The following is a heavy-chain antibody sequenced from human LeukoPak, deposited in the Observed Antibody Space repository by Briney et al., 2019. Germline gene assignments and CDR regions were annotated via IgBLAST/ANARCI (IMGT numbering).Heavy chain of an antibody. CDR1: GSTFSTYA. CDR3: AREQQLLYYFDY. Sequence: PGGSLRLSCVASGSTFSTYAMNWVRQAPGKRLEWVSAISGSGGSTSYVDSMKGRFTISRDNSKNTLYLQMNSLRAEDTAVYYCAREQQLLYYFDYWGQGTLVTVSS. J-gene: IGHJ4*02. D-gene: IGHD6-13*01. CDR2: ISGSGGST. V-gene: IGHV3-23*01.